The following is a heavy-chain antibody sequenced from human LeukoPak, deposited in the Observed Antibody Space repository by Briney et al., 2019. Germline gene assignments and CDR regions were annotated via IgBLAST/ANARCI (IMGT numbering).Heavy chain of an antibody. V-gene: IGHV5-51*01. CDR1: GYSFRNYW. J-gene: IGHJ4*02. CDR2: IYPGDSGT. CDR3: ARLKRVGTVIPQGYFDY. D-gene: IGHD1-26*01. Sequence: GESLKISCKAYGYSFRNYWIGWVRQMPGKGLEWMGIIYPGDSGTRYSPSFQGQVTISGDESINTAYLQWSSLKASDTAMYYCARLKRVGTVIPQGYFDYWGQGSLVTVSS.